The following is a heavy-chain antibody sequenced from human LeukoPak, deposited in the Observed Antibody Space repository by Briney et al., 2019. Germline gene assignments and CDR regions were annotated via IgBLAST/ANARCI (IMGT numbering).Heavy chain of an antibody. Sequence: ASVKVSCKASEYTFSDYYIHWVRQAPGQGLEWMGWITPNSGGTKYAQRFQGRVTMTRDTSISTAYMDLSSLGSDDTAVSYCVRKSATRRTSEFDYWGQGTPVTVSS. D-gene: IGHD2-15*01. V-gene: IGHV1-2*02. CDR3: VRKSATRRTSEFDY. CDR1: EYTFSDYY. J-gene: IGHJ4*02. CDR2: ITPNSGGT.